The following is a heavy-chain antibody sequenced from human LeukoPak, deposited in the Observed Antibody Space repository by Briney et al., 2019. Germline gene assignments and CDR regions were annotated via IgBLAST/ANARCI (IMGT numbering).Heavy chain of an antibody. CDR2: IASGGGANR. J-gene: IGHJ6*02. Sequence: GGSLRLSCAASGFTFSSYEMNWIRQAPGKGLEWVSYIASGGGANRFYSESVKGRFTISRDNAKNSLYLHMNSLRADDTGVYYCARIGTTTRGPAGLDVWGQGTTVTVSS. CDR3: ARIGTTTRGPAGLDV. D-gene: IGHD2/OR15-2a*01. V-gene: IGHV3-48*03. CDR1: GFTFSSYE.